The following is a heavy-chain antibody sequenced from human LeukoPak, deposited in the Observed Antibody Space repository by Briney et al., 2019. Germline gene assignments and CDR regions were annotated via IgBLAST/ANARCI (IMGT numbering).Heavy chain of an antibody. Sequence: ASVKVSCKASGGTFSSYAISWVRQAPGQGLEWMGGIIPIFGTANYAQKFQGRVTMTRDMATSTDYMEVSSLRSEDTAVYYCARDDSSGWQDRIDYWGQGTLVTVSS. CDR3: ARDDSSGWQDRIDY. D-gene: IGHD6-19*01. CDR1: GGTFSSYA. J-gene: IGHJ4*02. CDR2: IIPIFGTA. V-gene: IGHV1-69*05.